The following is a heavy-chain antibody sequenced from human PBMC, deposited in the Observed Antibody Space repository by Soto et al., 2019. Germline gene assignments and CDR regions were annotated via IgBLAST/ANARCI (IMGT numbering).Heavy chain of an antibody. CDR2: VYPRDSDT. CDR3: AREQKSGSYSQSGGMDV. Sequence: PGESLKISCKASGYIFIDYWIGWVRRMPGKGLEWMGIVYPRDSDTRYSPSFQGQVTISADKSISTAYLQWSSLKASDTAMYYCAREQKSGSYSQSGGMDVWGQGTTVTVSS. J-gene: IGHJ6*02. D-gene: IGHD1-26*01. V-gene: IGHV5-51*01. CDR1: GYIFIDYW.